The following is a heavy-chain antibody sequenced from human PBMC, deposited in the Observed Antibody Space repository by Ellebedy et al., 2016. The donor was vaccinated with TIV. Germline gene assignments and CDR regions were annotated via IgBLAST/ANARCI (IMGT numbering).Heavy chain of an antibody. Sequence: GESLKISCAASGFTFSSYSMNWVRQAPGKELEWVSSISSSSSYIYYADSVKGRFTISRDNAKNSLYLQMNSLRAEDTAVYYCAREPQTGDSGYANYGMDVWGQGTTVTVSS. J-gene: IGHJ6*02. CDR1: GFTFSSYS. D-gene: IGHD5-12*01. CDR2: ISSSSSYI. V-gene: IGHV3-21*01. CDR3: AREPQTGDSGYANYGMDV.